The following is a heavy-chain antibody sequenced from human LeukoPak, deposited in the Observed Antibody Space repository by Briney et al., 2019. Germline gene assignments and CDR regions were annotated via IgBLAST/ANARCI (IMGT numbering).Heavy chain of an antibody. J-gene: IGHJ5*02. CDR2: IIPILGIA. CDR1: GGTFSSYT. Sequence: GASVKVSCKASGGTFSSYTISWVRQAPGQGLEWMGRIIPILGIANYAQKFQGRVTITADKSTSTAYMELSSLRSEDTAVYYRARNRASLNWDNWFDPWGQGTLVTVSS. V-gene: IGHV1-69*02. CDR3: ARNRASLNWDNWFDP. D-gene: IGHD7-27*01.